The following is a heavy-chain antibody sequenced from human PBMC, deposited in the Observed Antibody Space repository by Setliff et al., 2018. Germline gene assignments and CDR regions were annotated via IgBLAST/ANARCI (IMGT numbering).Heavy chain of an antibody. CDR1: GGSITSDY. J-gene: IGHJ4*02. D-gene: IGHD3-16*01. Sequence: PSETLSLTCSVSGGSITSDYWGWIRQPPGKGLEWIGYMYDSGRTNYNPSLKSRVTISTGTSKNQFSLKLNSVTAADTAVYYCTRGDTSTFWDWGQGTLVTVSS. V-gene: IGHV4-59*01. CDR3: TRGDTSTFWD. CDR2: MYDSGRT.